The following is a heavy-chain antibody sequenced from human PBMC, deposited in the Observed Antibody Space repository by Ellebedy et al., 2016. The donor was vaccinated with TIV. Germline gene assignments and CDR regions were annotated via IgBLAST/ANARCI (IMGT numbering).Heavy chain of an antibody. Sequence: PGGSLRLSCAASGFTFDDYGMSWVRQAPGKGLEWVSAISGSGGSTYYADSVKGRFTISRDNSKNTLYLQMNSLRAEDTAVYYCAKAEGWLRCPDFDYWGQGTLVTVSS. CDR1: GFTFDDYG. J-gene: IGHJ4*02. V-gene: IGHV3-23*01. D-gene: IGHD4-17*01. CDR2: ISGSGGST. CDR3: AKAEGWLRCPDFDY.